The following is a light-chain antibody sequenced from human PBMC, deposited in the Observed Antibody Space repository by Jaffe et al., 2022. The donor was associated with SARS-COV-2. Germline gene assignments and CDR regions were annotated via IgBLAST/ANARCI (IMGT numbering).Light chain of an antibody. CDR3: LQDYNYPYT. Sequence: AIQMTQSPSSLSASVGDRVTITCRASQDIRNDLGWYQQRPGKAPKLLIYTVSNLQGGVPSRFSGSGSGTIFTLSISSLQPEDFATYFCLQDYNYPYTFGQGTKLEIK. V-gene: IGKV1-6*01. CDR2: TVS. CDR1: QDIRND. J-gene: IGKJ2*01.